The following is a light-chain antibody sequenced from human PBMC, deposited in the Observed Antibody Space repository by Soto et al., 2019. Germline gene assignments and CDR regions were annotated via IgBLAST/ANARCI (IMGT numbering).Light chain of an antibody. J-gene: IGLJ2*01. V-gene: IGLV1-51*02. CDR3: GTWDSSLSVVL. CDR2: ENN. Sequence: QSVLTQPPSVSAAPGQKVTISCSGSFSNIGKNYVSWYQKLPGTAPKLLIYENNKRPSGIPDRFSGSKYGTSATLGINGLQTGDEADYYCGTWDSSLSVVLFGGGTKLTVL. CDR1: FSNIGKNY.